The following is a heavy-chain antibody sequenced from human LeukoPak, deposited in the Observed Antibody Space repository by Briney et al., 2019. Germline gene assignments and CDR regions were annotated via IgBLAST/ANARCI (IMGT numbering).Heavy chain of an antibody. D-gene: IGHD3-22*01. Sequence: SVKVSCTASGGTFSSYGITWVRRAPGQGLEWMGGVIPIFGTTNYAQKFQGRVTITADESTSTAYMELSSLRSEDTAVYYCARVRRLYYYDSSGLDAFDIWGQGTMVTVSS. CDR2: VIPIFGTT. CDR1: GGTFSSYG. CDR3: ARVRRLYYYDSSGLDAFDI. V-gene: IGHV1-69*01. J-gene: IGHJ3*02.